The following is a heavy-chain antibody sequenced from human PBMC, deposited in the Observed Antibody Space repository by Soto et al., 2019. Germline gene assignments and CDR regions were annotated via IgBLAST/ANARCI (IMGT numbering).Heavy chain of an antibody. CDR3: AREAGGLDY. CDR1: GGSVSSGSYY. CDR2: IYYSGST. J-gene: IGHJ4*02. Sequence: QVQLQESGPGLVKPSETLSLTCTVSGGSVSSGSYYWSWIRQPPGKGLEWIGYIYYSGSTNYNPSRESRVPISVDMSQNPFSLKLSSVTAADTAVYYCAREAGGLDYWGQGTLVTVSS. D-gene: IGHD2-15*01. V-gene: IGHV4-61*01.